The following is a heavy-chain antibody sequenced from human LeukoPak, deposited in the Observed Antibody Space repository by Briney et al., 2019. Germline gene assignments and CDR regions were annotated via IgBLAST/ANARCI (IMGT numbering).Heavy chain of an antibody. CDR2: IRYDGSNK. Sequence: GGSLRLSCAASGFTFSNYGMHWVRQAPGKGLEWVAFIRYDGSNKYYTDSVKGRFTISRDSSKDTLYLQMNSLRADDTAVYYCAKPMSGDYDDYNWFDSWGQGTLVTVSS. CDR3: AKPMSGDYDDYNWFDS. D-gene: IGHD4-17*01. CDR1: GFTFSNYG. V-gene: IGHV3-30*02. J-gene: IGHJ5*01.